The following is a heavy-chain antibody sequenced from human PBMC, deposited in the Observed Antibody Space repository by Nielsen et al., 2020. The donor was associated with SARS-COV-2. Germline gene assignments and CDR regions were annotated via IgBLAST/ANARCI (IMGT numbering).Heavy chain of an antibody. V-gene: IGHV3-30*04. CDR3: ATGTYYDILTGPNFDY. Sequence: GESLKISCAASGFTFNSYAMHWVRQAPDKGLEWVAVISYDGSDEYYADSVKGRFTVSRDNPRNTLYLQMNSLRAEDTAVYYCATGTYYDILTGPNFDYWGQGTLVTVSS. CDR1: GFTFNSYA. J-gene: IGHJ4*02. D-gene: IGHD3-9*01. CDR2: ISYDGSDE.